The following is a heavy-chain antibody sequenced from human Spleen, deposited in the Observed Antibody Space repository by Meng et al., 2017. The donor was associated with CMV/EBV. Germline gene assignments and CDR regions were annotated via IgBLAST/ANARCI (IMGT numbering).Heavy chain of an antibody. CDR1: GFTFSSYA. CDR2: ISYDGSNK. D-gene: IGHD2-15*01. Sequence: QVQLVESGGGVVQPGRSLRLSCAASGFTFSSYAMHWVRQAPGKGLEWVAVISYDGSNKYYADSVKGRFTISRDNSKNTLYLQMNSLRAEDTAVYYCARDGGWWDLPGVEYFQQWGQGTLGTVSS. J-gene: IGHJ1*01. V-gene: IGHV3-30-3*01. CDR3: ARDGGWWDLPGVEYFQQ.